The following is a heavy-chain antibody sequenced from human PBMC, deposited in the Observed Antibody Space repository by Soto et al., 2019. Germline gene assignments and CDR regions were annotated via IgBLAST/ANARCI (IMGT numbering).Heavy chain of an antibody. CDR2: IYDSGST. Sequence: SEPLSLTCTVSGDSISSGGDYWSWIRQHPGKGREWIGDIYDSGSTYYTPSLKSRVTISVDTSTNQFSLHLSSATAAETAVYYCARDRPGAYSGYVRVYGMAAWGQGTTVTVPS. CDR1: GDSISSGGDY. D-gene: IGHD5-12*01. J-gene: IGHJ6*02. V-gene: IGHV4-31*03. CDR3: ARDRPGAYSGYVRVYGMAA.